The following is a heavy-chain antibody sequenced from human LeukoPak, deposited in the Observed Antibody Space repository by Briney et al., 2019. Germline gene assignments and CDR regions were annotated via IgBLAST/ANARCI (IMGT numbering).Heavy chain of an antibody. CDR1: GYTFTSYG. CDR2: ISAYNGNT. CDR3: ARDRSSGWYWATSEYFQH. J-gene: IGHJ1*01. Sequence: GASVKVSCKASGYTFTSYGISWVRQAPGQGLEWMGWISAYNGNTNYAQKLQGRVTMTTDTSTSTAYMELRSLRSDDTAVYYCARDRSSGWYWATSEYFQHWGQGTLVTVSS. V-gene: IGHV1-18*01. D-gene: IGHD6-19*01.